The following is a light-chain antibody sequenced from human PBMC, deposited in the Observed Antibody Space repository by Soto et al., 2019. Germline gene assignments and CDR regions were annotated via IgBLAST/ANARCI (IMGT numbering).Light chain of an antibody. Sequence: QSALTQPASVSGSPGQSITISCTGTSSDVGGYNYVSWYQQHPGKAPKLMIYDVSNRPSGVSNRFSGSKSGNTASLTISGLQAEDEPDYYCSSYTSSSTLGHVVFGGGTKLTVL. CDR2: DVS. V-gene: IGLV2-14*01. CDR1: SSDVGGYNY. CDR3: SSYTSSSTLGHVV. J-gene: IGLJ2*01.